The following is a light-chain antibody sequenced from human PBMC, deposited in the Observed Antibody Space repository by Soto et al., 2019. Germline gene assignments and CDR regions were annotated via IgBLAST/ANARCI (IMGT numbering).Light chain of an antibody. Sequence: QSALTQPPSASGSPGQSVTISCTGTSSDVGGYNYVSWYQHHPGNALKLMIYEVNKRTSGVPDRFSGSKSGNTASLTVSGLQAEDEADYYCSSYAGSNTPYVFGTGTKVTV. J-gene: IGLJ1*01. CDR2: EVN. CDR3: SSYAGSNTPYV. CDR1: SSDVGGYNY. V-gene: IGLV2-8*01.